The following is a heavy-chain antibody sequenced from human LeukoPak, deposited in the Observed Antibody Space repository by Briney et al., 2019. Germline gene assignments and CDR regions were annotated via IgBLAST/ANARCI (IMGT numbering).Heavy chain of an antibody. V-gene: IGHV4-59*01. CDR3: ARDGDIRGVMYYFDY. D-gene: IGHD3-10*01. J-gene: IGHJ4*02. Sequence: NASETLSLTCTVSGGSISSYYWSWIRQPPGKGLEWIGYIYYSGSTNYNPSLKSRVTISVDTSKNQFSLKLSSVTAAGTAVYYCARDGDIRGVMYYFDYWGQGTLVTVSS. CDR1: GGSISSYY. CDR2: IYYSGST.